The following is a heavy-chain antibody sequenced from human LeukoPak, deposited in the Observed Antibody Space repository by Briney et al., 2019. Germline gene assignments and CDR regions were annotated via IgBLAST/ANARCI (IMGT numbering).Heavy chain of an antibody. V-gene: IGHV3-21*01. Sequence: GGSLRLSCAASGFTFSSYSMNWVRQAPGKGLEWVSSISSSSSYIYYADSVKGRFTISRDNAKNSLYLQMNSLRAEDTAVYYCARRESGLGGYFGYWGQGTLVTVSS. CDR1: GFTFSSYS. D-gene: IGHD3-22*01. CDR3: ARRESGLGGYFGY. J-gene: IGHJ4*02. CDR2: ISSSSSYI.